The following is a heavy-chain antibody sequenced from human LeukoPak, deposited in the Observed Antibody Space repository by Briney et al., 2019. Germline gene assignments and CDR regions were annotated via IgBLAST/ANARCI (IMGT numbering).Heavy chain of an antibody. J-gene: IGHJ4*02. Sequence: GGSLRLSCAASGFTVSSNYMSWVRQAPGKGLEWVSVIYDNGDAYSADSVKGRFTISRHNSKNTLYLQMNSLRPKDTAVYYCAGGSRRDGYDYWGQGTLVTVSS. D-gene: IGHD5-24*01. CDR3: AGGSRRDGYDY. CDR1: GFTVSSNY. V-gene: IGHV3-53*04. CDR2: IYDNGDA.